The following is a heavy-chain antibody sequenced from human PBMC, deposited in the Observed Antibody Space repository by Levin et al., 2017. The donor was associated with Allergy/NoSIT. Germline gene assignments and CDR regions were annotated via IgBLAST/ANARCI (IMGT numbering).Heavy chain of an antibody. D-gene: IGHD3-9*01. CDR3: ARDRGYHDILTGYSPSWYFDL. CDR2: IYYSGST. J-gene: IGHJ2*01. Sequence: SETLSLTCTVSSGSRSGYYWTWIRQPPGKGLEWIGYIYYSGSTNYNPSLKSRVTISVDTSKNQFSLKLSSVTAADTAVYYCARDRGYHDILTGYSPSWYFDLWGRGTLVTVSS. V-gene: IGHV4-59*01. CDR1: SGSRSGYY.